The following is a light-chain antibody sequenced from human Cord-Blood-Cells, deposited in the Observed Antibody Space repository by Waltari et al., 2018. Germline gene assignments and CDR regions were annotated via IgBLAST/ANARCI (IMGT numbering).Light chain of an antibody. Sequence: QSALTPPASVSGSPGQSITISCTGTSSDAGSYNLVSWYQQHPGKAPKLMIYEGSKRPSGVSNRFSGSKSGNTASLTISGLQAEDEADYYCCSYAGSSTWVFGGGTKLTVL. CDR2: EGS. CDR3: CSYAGSSTWV. V-gene: IGLV2-23*01. J-gene: IGLJ3*02. CDR1: SSDAGSYNL.